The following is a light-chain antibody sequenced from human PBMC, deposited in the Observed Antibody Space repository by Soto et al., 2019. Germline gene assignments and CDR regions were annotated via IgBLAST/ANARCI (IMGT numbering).Light chain of an antibody. Sequence: DIQMTQSPCARSASVGDRVTSTCQASQDISNYLNWYQQKPGKAPKLLIYDASNLETGVPSRFSGSGSGTDFTFTISSLQPEDIATYYCQQYDNLPLTFGGGTKVEIK. J-gene: IGKJ4*01. CDR1: QDISNY. V-gene: IGKV1-33*01. CDR3: QQYDNLPLT. CDR2: DAS.